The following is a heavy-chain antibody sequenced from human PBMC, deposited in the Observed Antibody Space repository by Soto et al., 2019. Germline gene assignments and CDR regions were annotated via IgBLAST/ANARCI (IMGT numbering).Heavy chain of an antibody. CDR2: VTGNGVNT. CDR3: AKGMLVNGCHDY. CDR1: GFTFSSYG. J-gene: IGHJ4*02. Sequence: EVQLLDSGGGSVQSGGSLRLSCAASGFTFSSYGMSWVRQAPGKGLEWVSAVTGNGVNTYYADSVEGRFTISRDNSRNTLYLQMTTLRADDTAVYYCAKGMLVNGCHDYWCQGTLVTV. D-gene: IGHD3-9*01. V-gene: IGHV3-23*01.